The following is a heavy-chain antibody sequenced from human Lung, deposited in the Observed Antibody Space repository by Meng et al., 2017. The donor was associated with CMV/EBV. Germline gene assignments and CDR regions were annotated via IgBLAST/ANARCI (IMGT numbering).Heavy chain of an antibody. CDR3: ARDRVGEPTFDY. CDR2: ISTYNDDK. J-gene: IGHJ4*01. Sequence: SXXVSXXTSGYTFTGYGISWVRQAPGQGLEWMGWISTYNDDKTYVQKFQTRVTVTTDRSTSTAYMELRNLRSDDTAVYYCARDRVGEPTFDYWGQGTLVTVSS. D-gene: IGHD1-26*01. V-gene: IGHV1-18*01. CDR1: GYTFTGYG.